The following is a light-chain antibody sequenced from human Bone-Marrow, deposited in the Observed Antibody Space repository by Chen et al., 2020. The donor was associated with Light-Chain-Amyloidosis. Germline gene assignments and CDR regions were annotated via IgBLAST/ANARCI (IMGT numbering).Light chain of an antibody. CDR3: QVWDRSSDRPV. J-gene: IGLJ3*02. Sequence: YVLTQPSSVSVAPGQTATIACGGNNIGSTSVHWYQQTPGQAPLLVVYDDSDRPSGIPERLSGSTSGNTATLTISRVEAGDEADYYCQVWDRSSDRPVVGGGTKLTVL. CDR1: NIGSTS. V-gene: IGLV3-21*02. CDR2: DDS.